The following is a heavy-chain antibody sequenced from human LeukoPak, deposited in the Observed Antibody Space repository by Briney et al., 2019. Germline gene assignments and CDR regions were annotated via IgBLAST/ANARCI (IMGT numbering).Heavy chain of an antibody. J-gene: IGHJ4*02. CDR3: AKDSGFLSYYDSSGYPFDY. D-gene: IGHD3-22*01. CDR1: GFTFDDYA. CDR2: ISWNSGSI. V-gene: IGHV3-9*01. Sequence: TGGSLRLSCAASGFTFDDYAMHWVRQAPGKGLEWVSGISWNSGSIGYADSVKGRFTISRDNAKNSLYLQMNSLRAEDTALYYCAKDSGFLSYYDSSGYPFDYWGQGTLVTVSS.